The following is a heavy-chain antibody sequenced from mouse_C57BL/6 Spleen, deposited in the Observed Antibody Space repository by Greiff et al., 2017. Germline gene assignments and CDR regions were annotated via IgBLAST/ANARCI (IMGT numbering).Heavy chain of an antibody. D-gene: IGHD1-1*01. CDR2: INPNNGGT. Sequence: EVQLQQSGPELVKPGASVKISCKASGYTFTDYYMNWVKQSHGKSLEWIGDINPNNGGTSYNQKFKGKATLTVDKSSSTAYMELRSLTSEDSAVYYCARSDYGSMPPFDYWGQGTTLTVSS. CDR3: ARSDYGSMPPFDY. CDR1: GYTFTDYY. J-gene: IGHJ2*01. V-gene: IGHV1-26*01.